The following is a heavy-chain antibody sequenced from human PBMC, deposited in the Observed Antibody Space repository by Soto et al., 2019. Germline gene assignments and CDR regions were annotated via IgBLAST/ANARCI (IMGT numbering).Heavy chain of an antibody. V-gene: IGHV1-46*01. CDR1: GYTFTSYY. D-gene: IGHD6-13*01. J-gene: IGHJ2*01. CDR2: INPSGGST. CDR3: ARDSKGVAAAGNWYFDL. Sequence: QVQLVQSGAEVKKPGASVKVSCKASGYTFTSYYMHWVRQAPGQGLEWMGIINPSGGSTSYAQKFQGRVPMTRETSTSTVYMELSSLRSEDTAVYYCARDSKGVAAAGNWYFDLWGRGTLVTVSS.